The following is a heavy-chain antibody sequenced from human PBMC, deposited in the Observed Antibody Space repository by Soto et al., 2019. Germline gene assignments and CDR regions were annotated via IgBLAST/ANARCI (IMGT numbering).Heavy chain of an antibody. V-gene: IGHV3-33*01. CDR1: GFTFNSHG. D-gene: IGHD1-1*01. CDR2: AWYDGRKE. J-gene: IGHJ4*02. Sequence: ESGGGVVQSGGSLRLSCAASGFTFNSHGMHWVRQAPGKGLEWVAVAWYDGRKEYYADSVKGRFTISRDNYKNTVYVQLNSLRAEDTAVYYCARARRGRWHDLDFWGQGTQVTVSS. CDR3: ARARRGRWHDLDF.